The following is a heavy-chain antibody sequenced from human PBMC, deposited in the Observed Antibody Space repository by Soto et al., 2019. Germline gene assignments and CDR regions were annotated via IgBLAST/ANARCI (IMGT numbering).Heavy chain of an antibody. V-gene: IGHV4-59*12. Sequence: SETLSLTCTVSGGSISSYYWSWIRQPPGKGLEWIGYIYYSGGTNYNPSLKSRLTVSIDTSKNQFSLNLTSVTAADTAVYYCARCGFRYGVDYWGQGTLVTVSS. CDR3: ARCGFRYGVDY. D-gene: IGHD5-18*01. CDR2: IYYSGGT. J-gene: IGHJ4*02. CDR1: GGSISSYY.